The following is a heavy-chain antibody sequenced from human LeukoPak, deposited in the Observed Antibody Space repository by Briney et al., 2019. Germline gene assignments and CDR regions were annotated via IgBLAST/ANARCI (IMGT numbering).Heavy chain of an antibody. CDR2: ISGSGGST. D-gene: IGHD2-15*01. CDR1: GFTFSSYE. CDR3: AKGVGYCSGGSCQQFDY. Sequence: GGSLRLSCAASGFTFSSYEMNWVRQAPGKGLKWVSAISGSGGSTYYADSVKGRITISRDNSKNTLYLQMNSLRAEDTAVYYCAKGVGYCSGGSCQQFDYWGQGTLVTVSS. V-gene: IGHV3-23*01. J-gene: IGHJ4*02.